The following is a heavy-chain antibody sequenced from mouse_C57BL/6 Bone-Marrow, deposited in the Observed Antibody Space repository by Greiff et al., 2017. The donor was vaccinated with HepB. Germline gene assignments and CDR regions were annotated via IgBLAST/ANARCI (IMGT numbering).Heavy chain of an antibody. Sequence: EVKLQESGGGLVKPGGSLKLSCAASGFTFSSYAMSWVRQTPEKRLEWVATISDGGSYTYYPDNVKGRFTISRDNAKNNLYLQMSHLKSEDTAMYYCAREGWFAHWGQGTLVTVSA. CDR2: ISDGGSYT. V-gene: IGHV5-4*01. J-gene: IGHJ3*01. CDR1: GFTFSSYA. CDR3: AREGWFAH.